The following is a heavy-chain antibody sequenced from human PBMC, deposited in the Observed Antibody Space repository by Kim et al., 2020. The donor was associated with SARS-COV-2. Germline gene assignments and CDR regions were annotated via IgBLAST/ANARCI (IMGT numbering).Heavy chain of an antibody. CDR1: GGSISSYY. D-gene: IGHD1-26*01. J-gene: IGHJ6*02. CDR3: ARDPFEEWGYGMDV. Sequence: SETLSLTCTVSGGSISSYYWSWIRQPPGKGLEWIGYIYYSGSTNYNPSLKSRVTISVDTSKNQFSLKLSSVTAADTAVYYCARDPFEEWGYGMDVWGQGTTVTVSS. CDR2: IYYSGST. V-gene: IGHV4-59*01.